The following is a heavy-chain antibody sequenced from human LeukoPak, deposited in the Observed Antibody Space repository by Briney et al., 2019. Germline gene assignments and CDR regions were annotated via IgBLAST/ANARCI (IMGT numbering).Heavy chain of an antibody. D-gene: IGHD4/OR15-4a*01. J-gene: IGHJ3*02. CDR1: GCSISSGGDY. Sequence: SETLSLTCTVSGCSISSGGDYWSLIRQHPGKGLEWIGYIYYTGTTYYNPSLKSRLTISVDTSKNQFSLNLSSMTAADTAVYYCARAAWRGSNSRDAFDIWGQGTVVTVSS. V-gene: IGHV4-31*03. CDR3: ARAAWRGSNSRDAFDI. CDR2: IYYTGTT.